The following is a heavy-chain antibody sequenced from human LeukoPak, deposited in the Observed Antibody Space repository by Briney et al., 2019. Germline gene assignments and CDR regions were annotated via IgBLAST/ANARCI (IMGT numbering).Heavy chain of an antibody. D-gene: IGHD3-3*01. J-gene: IGHJ5*02. CDR1: GFTFGDYA. Sequence: GGSLRLSCTASGFTFGDYAMSWFRQAPGKGLEWVGFIRRKAYGGTTEYAASVKGRFTISRDDSKSIAYLQMNSLKTEDTAVYYCTSPSIDDFWSGYYTGVEDAWGQGTLVTVSS. CDR2: IRRKAYGGTT. V-gene: IGHV3-49*03. CDR3: TSPSIDDFWSGYYTGVEDA.